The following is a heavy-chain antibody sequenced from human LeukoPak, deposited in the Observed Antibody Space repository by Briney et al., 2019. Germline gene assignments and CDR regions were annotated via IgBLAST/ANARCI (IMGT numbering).Heavy chain of an antibody. J-gene: IGHJ4*02. V-gene: IGHV4-34*01. CDR2: INHSGST. CDR3: ARGGYEFDY. Sequence: PSETLSLTCAVYGGSFSGYYWSWIRQPPGKGLEWIGEINHSGSTTYNPSLKSRVTISVDTSKNQFSLKLSSVTAADTAVYYCARGGYEFDYWGQGTLVTVSS. D-gene: IGHD5-12*01. CDR1: GGSFSGYY.